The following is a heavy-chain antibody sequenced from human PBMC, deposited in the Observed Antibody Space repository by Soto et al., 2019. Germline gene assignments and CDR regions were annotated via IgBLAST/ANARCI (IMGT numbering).Heavy chain of an antibody. Sequence: GGSLRLSCGVSGFTFSSYWVHWVRQAPGKGLVWVARVNGGGSSTSYADSVKGRFTISRDNAKNTLYLQMNSLRAEDTAVYYCLVSGNYRFDYCGPGILVTVSS. V-gene: IGHV3-74*01. J-gene: IGHJ4*02. CDR1: GFTFSSYW. CDR3: LVSGNYRFDY. CDR2: VNGGGSST. D-gene: IGHD1-26*01.